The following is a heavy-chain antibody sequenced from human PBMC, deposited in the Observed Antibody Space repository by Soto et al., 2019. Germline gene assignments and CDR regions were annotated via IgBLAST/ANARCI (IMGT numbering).Heavy chain of an antibody. J-gene: IGHJ6*02. D-gene: IGHD6-13*01. V-gene: IGHV1-69*13. CDR1: GGTFSSYA. CDR3: ARALPTDSSSWYYYYYGMDV. Sequence: SVKVSCKASGGTFSSYASSWVRQAPGQGLEWMGGIIPIFGTANYAQKFQGRVTITADESTSTAYMELSSLRSEDTAVYYCARALPTDSSSWYYYYYGMDVRGQGTTVTVSS. CDR2: IIPIFGTA.